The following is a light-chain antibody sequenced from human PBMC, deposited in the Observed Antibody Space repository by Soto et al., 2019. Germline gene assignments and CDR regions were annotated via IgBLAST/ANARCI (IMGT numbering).Light chain of an antibody. CDR1: QSVSSSY. V-gene: IGKV3-20*01. CDR2: GAS. Sequence: EIALTQSPGTLSLSPGERATLSCRASQSVSSSYLAWYQQKPGQAPRLLIYGASSRPTGIPDRFSGSGSGTDFTLTISRLEPEDFAVYYCQHCGSSPITFGQGTRLEIK. CDR3: QHCGSSPIT. J-gene: IGKJ5*01.